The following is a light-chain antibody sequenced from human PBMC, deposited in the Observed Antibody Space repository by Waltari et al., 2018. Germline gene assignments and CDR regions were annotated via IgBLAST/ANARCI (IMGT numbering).Light chain of an antibody. CDR1: QTILYNTNNKNY. J-gene: IGKJ5*01. Sequence: DIVMTQSPDSLAVSLGERATINCKSSQTILYNTNNKNYLAWSQQKPRQPPKLLIYWASTREAGVPGRFSGSGSGTDFTLTISSLQAEDVAVYYCHQYYTTPITFGQGTRLEIK. CDR3: HQYYTTPIT. V-gene: IGKV4-1*01. CDR2: WAS.